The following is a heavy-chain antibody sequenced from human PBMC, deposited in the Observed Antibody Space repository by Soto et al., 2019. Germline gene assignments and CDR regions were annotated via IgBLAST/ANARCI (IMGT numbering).Heavy chain of an antibody. Sequence: EVQVVESGGGLVKPGGSLRLSCAASGFTFSSYSMSWVRKAPGKGLEWVSSITSSSNYIHYTDSVQGRFTISRDNAKSSLYLQMNSLRAEDTALYYCARDTNFYASGSGVDYWGQGTLVTVSS. V-gene: IGHV3-21*01. CDR2: ITSSSNYI. D-gene: IGHD3-10*01. CDR3: ARDTNFYASGSGVDY. CDR1: GFTFSSYS. J-gene: IGHJ4*02.